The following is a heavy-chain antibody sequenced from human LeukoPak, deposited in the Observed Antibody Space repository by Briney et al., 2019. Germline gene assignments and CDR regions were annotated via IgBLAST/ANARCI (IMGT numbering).Heavy chain of an antibody. CDR1: GFTFSSYG. V-gene: IGHV3-33*06. Sequence: GGSLRLSCAASGFTFSSYGMHWVRQAPGKGLEWVAVIWYDGSNKYYADSVKGRFTISRDNSKNTLYPQMNSLRAEDTAVYYCAKSRFGESQYYFDYWGQGTLVTVSS. CDR3: AKSRFGESQYYFDY. D-gene: IGHD3-10*01. J-gene: IGHJ4*02. CDR2: IWYDGSNK.